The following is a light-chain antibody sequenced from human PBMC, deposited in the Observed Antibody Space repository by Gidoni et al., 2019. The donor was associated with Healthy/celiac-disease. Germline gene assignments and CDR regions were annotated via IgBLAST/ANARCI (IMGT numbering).Light chain of an antibody. J-gene: IGKJ2*01. V-gene: IGKV3-20*01. CDR3: PQYGSSPPYT. CDR2: GAS. CDR1: QSVSSSY. Sequence: ESVLTQSPGNLSLSPGERATLSCRASQSVSSSYLAWYQQKPGQAPRLLIYGASSRATVIPDRFRCSGSGTDFTLTISRLEPEDFAVYYCPQYGSSPPYTFGQGTKLEIK.